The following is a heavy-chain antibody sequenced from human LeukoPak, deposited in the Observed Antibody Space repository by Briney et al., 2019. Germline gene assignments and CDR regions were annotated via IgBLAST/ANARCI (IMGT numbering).Heavy chain of an antibody. Sequence: GASVKVSCKASGYTFTWYYMHGVGQAPGQGGDGMGWMNPNRWGTNYAQKFQGRVTMTRDTSTSTAYMELSRLTSDDTAVYYCVRAEVGTTLKYYYYYMDVWGKGTTVTVSS. CDR3: VRAEVGTTLKYYYYYMDV. D-gene: IGHD1-26*01. CDR1: GYTFTWYY. J-gene: IGHJ6*03. V-gene: IGHV1-2*02. CDR2: MNPNRWGT.